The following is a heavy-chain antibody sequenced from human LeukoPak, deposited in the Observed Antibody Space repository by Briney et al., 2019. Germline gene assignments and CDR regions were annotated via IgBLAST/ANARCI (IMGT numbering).Heavy chain of an antibody. J-gene: IGHJ6*02. D-gene: IGHD6-13*01. CDR3: ARVSEGSSSGLYGMDV. V-gene: IGHV3-21*01. CDR1: GFTFSSYI. CDR2: ISSDI. Sequence: GGSLRLSCAASGFTFSSYIMNWVRQAPGKGLEWVSSISSDIYYADSVKGRFTISRDNSKNSLYLQMNSLRAEDTAVYYCARVSEGSSSGLYGMDVWGQGTTVTVSS.